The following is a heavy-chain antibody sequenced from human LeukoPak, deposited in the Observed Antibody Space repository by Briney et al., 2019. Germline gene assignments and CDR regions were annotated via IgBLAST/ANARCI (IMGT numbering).Heavy chain of an antibody. CDR2: IQDDGSNK. Sequence: PGGSLRLSCAASVFTFSTYAMHWVRQAPGKGLEWVAFIQDDGSNKYYADSVKGRFTISRDNSKNTLYLQMNSLRAEDTAVYYCAKDLGKGPMVRGVISPNFDYWGQGTLVTVSS. CDR3: AKDLGKGPMVRGVISPNFDY. J-gene: IGHJ4*02. D-gene: IGHD3-10*01. CDR1: VFTFSTYA. V-gene: IGHV3-30*02.